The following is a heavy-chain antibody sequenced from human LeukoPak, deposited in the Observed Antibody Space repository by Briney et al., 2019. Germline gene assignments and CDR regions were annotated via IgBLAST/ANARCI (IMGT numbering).Heavy chain of an antibody. CDR2: IYYSGST. D-gene: IGHD3-22*01. CDR1: GGSISSSSYY. Sequence: SETLSLTCTVSGGSISSSSYYWGWIRQPPGKGLEWIGSIYYSGSTYYNPSLKSRVTISVDTSKNQFSLKLSSVTAADTAVYYCARHRITMIYESVWDYWGQGTLVTVSS. J-gene: IGHJ4*02. CDR3: ARHRITMIYESVWDY. V-gene: IGHV4-39*01.